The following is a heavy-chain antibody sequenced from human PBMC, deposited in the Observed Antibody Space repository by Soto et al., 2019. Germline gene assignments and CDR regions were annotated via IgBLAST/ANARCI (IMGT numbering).Heavy chain of an antibody. CDR1: GGSISSYY. CDR3: ARVTSGPLGSYYYYGMDV. CDR2: IYYSGST. J-gene: IGHJ6*02. D-gene: IGHD3-3*01. V-gene: IGHV4-59*01. Sequence: SQTLSLTCTVSGGSISSYYWSWIRQPPGKGLEWIGYIYYSGSTNYNPSLKSRVTISVDTSKNQFSLKLSSVTAADTAVYYCARVTSGPLGSYYYYGMDVWGQGTTVTVSS.